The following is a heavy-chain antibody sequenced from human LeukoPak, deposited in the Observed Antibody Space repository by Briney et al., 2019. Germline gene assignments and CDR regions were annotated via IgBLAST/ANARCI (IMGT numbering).Heavy chain of an antibody. CDR3: ARSTVAGTLSGSYY. J-gene: IGHJ4*02. CDR1: GFTFSSYA. D-gene: IGHD6-19*01. Sequence: PGGSLRLSCAASGFTFSSYAMHWVRQAPGKGLEWVAVISYDGSNKYYADSVKGRFTISRDNSKNTLYLQMNSLRAEDTAVYYCARSTVAGTLSGSYYWGQGTLVTVSS. CDR2: ISYDGSNK. V-gene: IGHV3-30-3*01.